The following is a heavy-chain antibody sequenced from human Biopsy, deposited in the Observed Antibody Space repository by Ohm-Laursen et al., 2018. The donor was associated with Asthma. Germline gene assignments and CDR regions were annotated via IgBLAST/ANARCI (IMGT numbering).Heavy chain of an antibody. CDR1: GFTFRSYG. Sequence: SLRLSCAAPGFTFRSYGMHWVRQAPGKGLEWVAVVSYDGGVAHYADSMKGRFTISRDNAKSTLYLQMNRLRTDDTAVYYCAKRRGYSDLTDFDHWGQGTLVTVSS. J-gene: IGHJ4*02. D-gene: IGHD3-3*01. CDR3: AKRRGYSDLTDFDH. CDR2: VSYDGGVA. V-gene: IGHV3-30*18.